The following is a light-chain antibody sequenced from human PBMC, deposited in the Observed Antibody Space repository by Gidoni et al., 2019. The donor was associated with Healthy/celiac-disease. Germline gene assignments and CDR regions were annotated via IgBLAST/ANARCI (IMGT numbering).Light chain of an antibody. CDR2: DAS. Sequence: EIVLTQSPATLSWSPGERATLSCRASQSVSSYLAWYQQKPGQAPRLLIYDASNRATGLQARFSGSGSGTDFTLTISSLEPEDFAVYYCQQRSNWPPLTFXGXTKVEIK. V-gene: IGKV3-11*01. CDR1: QSVSSY. J-gene: IGKJ4*01. CDR3: QQRSNWPPLT.